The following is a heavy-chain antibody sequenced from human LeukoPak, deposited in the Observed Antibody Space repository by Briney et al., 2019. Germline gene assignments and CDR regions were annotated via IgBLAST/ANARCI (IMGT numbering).Heavy chain of an antibody. CDR3: ARGLSVLNWNDLSRISGY. CDR1: GYTFTSYA. Sequence: ASVKVSCKASGYTFTSYAVIWVRQAPGQGLEWMGWINTNTGNPTYAEGLTGRFVFSLDTSVSTAYLQISRLKAEDTAVYYCARGLSVLNWNDLSRISGYWGQGTLVTVSS. V-gene: IGHV7-4-1*02. J-gene: IGHJ4*02. D-gene: IGHD1-1*01. CDR2: INTNTGNP.